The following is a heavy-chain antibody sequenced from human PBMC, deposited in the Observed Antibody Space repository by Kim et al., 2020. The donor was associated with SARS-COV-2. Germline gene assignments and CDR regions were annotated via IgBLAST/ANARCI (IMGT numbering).Heavy chain of an antibody. CDR2: INYSGRN. Sequence: SETLSLTCAVSGGSFSGFFWSWVRQPPGKPLEWIGEINYSGRNNYHPSLESRVTMSVDTSKNQFSLSLSSVTSADTAIYYCARTGFGNIAADAARRRREYYYFLDVGDGGTTVTVPS. CDR3: ARTGFGNIAADAARRRREYYYFLDV. V-gene: IGHV4-34*01. CDR1: GGSFSGFF. J-gene: IGHJ6*03. D-gene: IGHD6-25*01.